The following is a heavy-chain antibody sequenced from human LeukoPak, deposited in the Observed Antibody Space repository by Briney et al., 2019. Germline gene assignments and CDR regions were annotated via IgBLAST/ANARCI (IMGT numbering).Heavy chain of an antibody. CDR3: ARAGAYGDYAENSGYYFDY. Sequence: SQTLSLTCTVSGGSISSGGYYWSWIRQHPGKGLEWIGYIYYSGSTYYNPSLKSRVTISVDTSKNQFSLKLSSVTAADTAVYYCARAGAYGDYAENSGYYFDYWGQGTLVTVSS. CDR1: GGSISSGGYY. CDR2: IYYSGST. J-gene: IGHJ4*02. D-gene: IGHD4-17*01. V-gene: IGHV4-31*03.